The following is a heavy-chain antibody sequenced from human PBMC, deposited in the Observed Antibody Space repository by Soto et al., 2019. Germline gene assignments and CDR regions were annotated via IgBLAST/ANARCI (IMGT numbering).Heavy chain of an antibody. CDR2: IDSDGSST. CDR1: GFTFSDYW. CDR3: AKSNWFDP. J-gene: IGHJ5*02. Sequence: EVQLVESGGGLVQPGGSLRLSCAASGFTFSDYWMNWVRQAPGKGLVWVSRIDSDGSSTSYADPVKGRFTISRDNAKNTLYLQMNSLRAEDTAVYYFAKSNWFDPWGQGTLVTVSS. V-gene: IGHV3-74*01.